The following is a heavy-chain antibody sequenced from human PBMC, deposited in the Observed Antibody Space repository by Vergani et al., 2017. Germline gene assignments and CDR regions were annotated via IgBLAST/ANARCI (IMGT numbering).Heavy chain of an antibody. CDR2: IYYSGST. V-gene: IGHV4-30-4*08. J-gene: IGHJ6*02. Sequence: QLQLQQSGPGLVKPSQTLSLTCTVSGGSISSGDYYWSWIRQPPGKGLEWIGYIYYSGSTYYNPSLKSRVTISVDTSKNHFSLKLSSVTAADTAVYYCARHSLEPMVRGVISYYYYYGMDVWGQGTTVTVSS. D-gene: IGHD3-10*01. CDR1: GGSISSGDYY. CDR3: ARHSLEPMVRGVISYYYYYGMDV.